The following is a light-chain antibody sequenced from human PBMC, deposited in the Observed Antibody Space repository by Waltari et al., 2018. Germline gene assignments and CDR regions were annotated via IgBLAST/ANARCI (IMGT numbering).Light chain of an antibody. J-gene: IGKJ5*01. V-gene: IGKV1-39*01. CDR1: QPSVRY. CDR3: QQTSSAPFT. Sequence: DIQMTQSPSSLSASVGDSVTITCRSSQPSVRYLNWYQQKPGKAPKLLIYAASTLQRGVPSRFSGSGSGTDFTLAINSVQPDDFATYFCQQTSSAPFTFGRGTRLDFK. CDR2: AAS.